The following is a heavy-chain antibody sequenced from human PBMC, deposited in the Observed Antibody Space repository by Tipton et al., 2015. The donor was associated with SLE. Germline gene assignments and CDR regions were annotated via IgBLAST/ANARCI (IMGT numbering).Heavy chain of an antibody. CDR2: IYYSGST. CDR1: GESFSGYY. J-gene: IGHJ6*02. Sequence: TLSLTCAVYGESFSGYYWSWIRQPPGKGLEWIGYIYYSGSTNYNPSLKSRVTISLDTSKNQFSLKLSSVTAADTAVYYCARAGRPHRYYYGMDVWGQGTTVTVSS. D-gene: IGHD1-26*01. V-gene: IGHV4-34*09. CDR3: ARAGRPHRYYYGMDV.